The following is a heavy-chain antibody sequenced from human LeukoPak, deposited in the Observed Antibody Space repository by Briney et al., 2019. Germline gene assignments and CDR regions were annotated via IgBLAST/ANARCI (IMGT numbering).Heavy chain of an antibody. CDR1: GGSFSGYY. Sequence: PSETLSLTCAVYGGSFSGYYWSWIRQPPGKGLEWIGEINHSGSTNYNPSLKSRVTISVDTSKNQFSLKLSSVTAADTAVYYCARPRPTYYYGSGRGDYFDYWGQGTLVTVSS. CDR2: INHSGST. D-gene: IGHD3-10*01. V-gene: IGHV4-34*01. CDR3: ARPRPTYYYGSGRGDYFDY. J-gene: IGHJ4*02.